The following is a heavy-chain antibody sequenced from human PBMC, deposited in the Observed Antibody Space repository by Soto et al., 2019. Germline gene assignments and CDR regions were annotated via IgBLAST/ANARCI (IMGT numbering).Heavy chain of an antibody. D-gene: IGHD3-22*01. J-gene: IGHJ4*02. CDR3: ARSYDSSGYQYYFDY. V-gene: IGHV4-31*03. CDR2: IYYSGST. CDR1: GGSISSGGYY. Sequence: PSETLSLTCTVSGGSISSGGYYWSWIRQHPGKGLECIGYIYYSGSTYYNPSLKSRVTISVDTSKNQFSLKLSSVTAADTAVYYCARSYDSSGYQYYFDYWGQGTLVTVSS.